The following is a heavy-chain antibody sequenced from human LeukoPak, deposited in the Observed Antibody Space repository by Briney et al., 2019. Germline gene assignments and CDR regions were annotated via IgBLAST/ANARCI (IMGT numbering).Heavy chain of an antibody. V-gene: IGHV3-7*01. CDR2: IKQDGSEK. CDR3: ARDSKGCRYGYGGSYYDYYYMDV. J-gene: IGHJ6*03. Sequence: GGSLRLSCAASGFTFSSYWMTWVRQAPGKGLEWVANIKQDGSEKYYVDSVKGRFTISRDNAKNSLYLQMNSLRAEDTAVYYCARDSKGCRYGYGGSYYDYYYMDVWGKGTTVTVSS. D-gene: IGHD5-18*01. CDR1: GFTFSSYW.